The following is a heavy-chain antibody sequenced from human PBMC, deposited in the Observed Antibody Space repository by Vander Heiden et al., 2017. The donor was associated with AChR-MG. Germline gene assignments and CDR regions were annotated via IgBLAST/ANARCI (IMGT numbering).Heavy chain of an antibody. CDR2: INPSGGST. CDR3: ARDNGMDV. V-gene: IGHV1-46*03. Sequence: QVQLVQSGAEVKKPGASGTASCKAAGYHFTRYSIHWVGQAPGQGVEWMGIINPSGGSTSYAQKFQGRVTMTRDTSTSTVYMERSSLRSEDTAVYYCARDNGMDVWGQGTTVTVSS. J-gene: IGHJ6*02. CDR1: GYHFTRYS.